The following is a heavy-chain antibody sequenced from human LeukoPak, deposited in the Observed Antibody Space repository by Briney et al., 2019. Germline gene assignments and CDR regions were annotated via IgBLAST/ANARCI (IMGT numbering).Heavy chain of an antibody. D-gene: IGHD4-23*01. Sequence: GGSLRLSCAASGFTFSSFRMNWVRQAPGKGLEWVANIKQDGSETYYVDSVKGRFTISRDNAKNSLYLQMNSLRAEDTAVYYCAKDLGSVVTPPSLDYWGQGTLVTVSS. CDR3: AKDLGSVVTPPSLDY. V-gene: IGHV3-7*03. CDR2: IKQDGSET. CDR1: GFTFSSFR. J-gene: IGHJ4*02.